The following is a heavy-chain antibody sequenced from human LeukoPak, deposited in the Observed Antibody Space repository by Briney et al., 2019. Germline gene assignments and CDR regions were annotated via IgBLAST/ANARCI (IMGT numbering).Heavy chain of an antibody. J-gene: IGHJ3*01. Sequence: GGSLRLSCSACGFIFSSYWMHWVRQAPGKGLVWVSRINSGGTNTRYADSVTGRFTISEDNATNTPDLQMNSLRAEDTAVYYCGAGYSSSLYNAFDDWGQGTRVTVSS. V-gene: IGHV3-74*01. CDR2: INSGGTNT. CDR3: GAGYSSSLYNAFDD. CDR1: GFIFSSYW. D-gene: IGHD6-13*01.